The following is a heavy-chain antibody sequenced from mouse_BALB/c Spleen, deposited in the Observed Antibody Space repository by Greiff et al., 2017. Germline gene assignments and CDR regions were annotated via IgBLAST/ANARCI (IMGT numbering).Heavy chain of an antibody. CDR3: ARFLDDGYYDFDY. V-gene: IGHV3-2*02. D-gene: IGHD2-3*01. Sequence: EVKLLESGPGLVKPSQSLSLTCTVTGYSITSDYAWNWIRQFPGNKLEWMGYISYSGSTSYNPSLKSRISITRDTSKNQFFLQLNSVTTEDTATYYCARFLDDGYYDFDYWGQGTTLTVSS. CDR2: ISYSGST. J-gene: IGHJ2*01. CDR1: GYSITSDYA.